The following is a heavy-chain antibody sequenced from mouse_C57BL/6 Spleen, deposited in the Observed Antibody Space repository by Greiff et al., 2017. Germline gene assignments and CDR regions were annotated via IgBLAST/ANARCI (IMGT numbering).Heavy chain of an antibody. V-gene: IGHV5-16*01. CDR2: INYDGSST. CDR3: ARESRTFYYFDY. CDR1: GFTFSDYY. Sequence: EVQVVESEGGLVQPGSSMKLSCTASGFTFSDYYMAWVRQVPEKGLEWVANINYDGSSTYYLDSLKSRFIISRDNAKNILYLQMSSLKSEDTATYYCARESRTFYYFDYWGQGTTLTVSS. J-gene: IGHJ2*01.